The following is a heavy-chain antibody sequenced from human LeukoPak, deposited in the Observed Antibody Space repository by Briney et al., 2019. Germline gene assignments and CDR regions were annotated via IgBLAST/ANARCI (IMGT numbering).Heavy chain of an antibody. V-gene: IGHV3-48*01. CDR2: ISSSSSPI. CDR1: GFTFSSYS. CDR3: ARPLFKDSSSWYGEYFQH. J-gene: IGHJ1*01. D-gene: IGHD6-13*01. Sequence: GGPLRLSCAASGFTFSSYSMNWVRQAPGKGLEWVSYISSSSSPIYYADSVKGRFTISRDNANSSLYLQMNSLRAEDTAVYYCARPLFKDSSSWYGEYFQHWGQGTLVTVSS.